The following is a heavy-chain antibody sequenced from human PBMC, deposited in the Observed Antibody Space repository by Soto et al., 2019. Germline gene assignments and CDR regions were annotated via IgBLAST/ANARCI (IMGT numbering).Heavy chain of an antibody. CDR2: IYYSGST. D-gene: IGHD2-15*01. V-gene: IGHV4-59*01. Sequence: SETLSLTCTVSGGSISSYYWSWIRQSPGKGLEWIGYIYYSGSTNYNPSLKSRVTISVDTSKNQFSLKLSSVTAADTAVYYCARGGISGASCLFDYWGQGSLVTVSS. J-gene: IGHJ4*02. CDR3: ARGGISGASCLFDY. CDR1: GGSISSYY.